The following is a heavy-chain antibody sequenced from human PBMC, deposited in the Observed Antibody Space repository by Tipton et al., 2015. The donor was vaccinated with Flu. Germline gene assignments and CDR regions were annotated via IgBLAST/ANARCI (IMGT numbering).Heavy chain of an antibody. CDR1: GGSISSGSYY. CDR3: ARAPSGGGVVAARGRYYYYGMDV. V-gene: IGHV4-61*02. Sequence: TLSLTCTVSGGSISSGSYYWSWIRQPAGKGLEWIGRIYTSGSTNYNPSLKSRVTISVDTSKNRFSLKLSSVTAADTAVYYCARAPSGGGVVAARGRYYYYGMDVWGQGTTVTVSS. D-gene: IGHD2-15*01. CDR2: IYTSGST. J-gene: IGHJ6*02.